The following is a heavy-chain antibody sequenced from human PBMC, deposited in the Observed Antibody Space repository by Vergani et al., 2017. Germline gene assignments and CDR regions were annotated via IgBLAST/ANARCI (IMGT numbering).Heavy chain of an antibody. D-gene: IGHD4-17*01. CDR3: ARDRLDYGDYVGLRY. Sequence: EVQLVESGGGLVQPGGSLRLSCAASGFTFSSYWMHWVRQAPGKGLVWVSRINSDGSSTSYADSVKGRFTISRDNAKNTLYLQMNSLRAEDTAVYYCARDRLDYGDYVGLRYWGQGTLVTVSS. CDR1: GFTFSSYW. V-gene: IGHV3-74*01. J-gene: IGHJ4*02. CDR2: INSDGSST.